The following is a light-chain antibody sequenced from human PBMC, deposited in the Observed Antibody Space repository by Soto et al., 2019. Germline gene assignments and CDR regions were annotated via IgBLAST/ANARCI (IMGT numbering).Light chain of an antibody. CDR2: QHS. CDR3: QAWDSSTDVV. Sequence: SYELTQPPSVSVSPGQTASITCSGDKLGDKYACWYQQKPGQSPVLVIYQHSNRPSGIPARFSGSNSGNTATLTISGTQAMDEADYYCQAWDSSTDVVFGGGTKVTVL. CDR1: KLGDKY. V-gene: IGLV3-1*01. J-gene: IGLJ2*01.